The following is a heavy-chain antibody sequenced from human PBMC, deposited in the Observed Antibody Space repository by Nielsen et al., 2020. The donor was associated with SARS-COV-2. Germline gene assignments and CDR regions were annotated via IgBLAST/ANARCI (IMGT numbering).Heavy chain of an antibody. V-gene: IGHV3-33*01. CDR1: GFTFSSFG. CDR2: IWYDGSNR. CDR3: ARGSGGYGDLGGDY. D-gene: IGHD3-16*01. J-gene: IGHJ4*02. Sequence: GGSLRLSCAASGFTFSSFGMHWVRRAPGKGLEWVAVIWYDGSNRNHADIVKGRFTISRDNSKNTLYLQMNSLRAEDTAVYYCARGSGGYGDLGGDYWGQGTLVTVSS.